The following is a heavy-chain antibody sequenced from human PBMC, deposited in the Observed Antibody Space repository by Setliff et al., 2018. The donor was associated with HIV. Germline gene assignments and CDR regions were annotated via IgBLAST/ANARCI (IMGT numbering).Heavy chain of an antibody. CDR1: GASIRSYY. D-gene: IGHD5-12*01. J-gene: IGHJ3*01. CDR2: LYYSGST. V-gene: IGHV4-59*01. CDR3: ARIPWVATLWGGAFDL. Sequence: SETLSLTCIVSGASIRSYYWAWIRQSPGKGLQYLGHLYYSGSTNYNPSLKSRITMSMDTSKNQFSLQLSSVTAADTAVYYCARIPWVATLWGGAFDLWGHGTMVTVSS.